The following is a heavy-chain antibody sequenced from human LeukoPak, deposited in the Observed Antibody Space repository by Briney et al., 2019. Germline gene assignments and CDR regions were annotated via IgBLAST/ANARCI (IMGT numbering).Heavy chain of an antibody. Sequence: SETLSLTCTVSGGSISSSSYYWGWIRQPPGKGLEWIGSIYYSGSTYYNPALKSRVTIPVDTSKNQFSLKLSSLTAADTAVYYCARHPPLYDGSGYAFDYWGQGTLVTVSS. D-gene: IGHD3-22*01. CDR1: GGSISSSSYY. CDR3: ARHPPLYDGSGYAFDY. CDR2: IYYSGST. J-gene: IGHJ4*02. V-gene: IGHV4-39*01.